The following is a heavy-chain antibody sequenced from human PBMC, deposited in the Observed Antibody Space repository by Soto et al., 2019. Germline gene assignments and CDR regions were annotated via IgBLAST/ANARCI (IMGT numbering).Heavy chain of an antibody. V-gene: IGHV3-23*01. CDR3: VKDKKDYGDNY. Sequence: VGSLILSCSSSVFIFINYSIDWVRQAAVKGLELVSFISGSLNDGITKYVYSVKGRFTISIDNSKNTLYLQMSSLRAEDTAVYYCVKDKKDYGDNYWGEGHVVNVSS. CDR2: ISGSLNDGIT. D-gene: IGHD4-17*01. CDR1: VFIFINYS. J-gene: IGHJ4*02.